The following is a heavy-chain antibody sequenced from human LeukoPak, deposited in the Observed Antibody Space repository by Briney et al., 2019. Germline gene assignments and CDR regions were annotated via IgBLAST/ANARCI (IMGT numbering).Heavy chain of an antibody. D-gene: IGHD3-3*01. CDR1: GFTFSSYW. V-gene: IGHV3-7*01. CDR3: ARDRATIPGAFDI. CDR2: IKQDGSEK. J-gene: IGHJ3*02. Sequence: GGSLRLSCAASGFTFSSYWMSWVRQAPGKGLEWVANIKQDGSEKYYVDSVKGRFTISRDNAKNSLYLQMNSLRAEDTAVYYCARDRATIPGAFDIWGQGTMVTVSS.